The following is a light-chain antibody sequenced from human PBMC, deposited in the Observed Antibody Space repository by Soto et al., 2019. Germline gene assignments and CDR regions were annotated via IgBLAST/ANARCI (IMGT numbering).Light chain of an antibody. CDR3: HQRSIWPLT. CDR2: DVS. V-gene: IGKV3-11*01. CDR1: QSVTKY. Sequence: EVVLTQSPATLSLSPGERATLSCRASQSVTKYLAWYQQKPGQALRLLIYDVSKRATGIPARFSGSGSETDFTLTISSLEPGDFAVYYCHQRSIWPLTFGGGTKLEIK. J-gene: IGKJ4*01.